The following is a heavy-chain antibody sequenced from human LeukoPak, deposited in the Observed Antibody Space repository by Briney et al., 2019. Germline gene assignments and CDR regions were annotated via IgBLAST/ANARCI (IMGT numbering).Heavy chain of an antibody. CDR2: ISSTSSTI. CDR1: GFTLSTYS. J-gene: IGHJ4*02. V-gene: IGHV3-48*01. CDR3: ARRLDY. Sequence: PGGSLRLSCAASGFTLSTYSMNSVRQVPGKGVEWDSYISSTSSTIYYADSVKGRFTISRDNAKNSLYLQMNSLRAEDTAVYYCARRLDYWGQGTLVTVSS.